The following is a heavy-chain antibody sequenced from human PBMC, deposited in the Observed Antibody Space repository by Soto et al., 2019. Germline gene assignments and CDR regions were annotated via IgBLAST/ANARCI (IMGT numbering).Heavy chain of an antibody. CDR2: INPSGGST. V-gene: IGHV1-46*01. CDR1: GYTFTSYY. Sequence: GASVKVSCKASGYTFTSYYMHWVRQAPGQGLEWMGIINPSGGSTSYAQKFQGRVTMTEDTSTDTAYMELSSLRSEDTAVYYCATTIFGVVIDYWGQGTLVTVSS. CDR3: ATTIFGVVIDY. J-gene: IGHJ4*02. D-gene: IGHD3-3*01.